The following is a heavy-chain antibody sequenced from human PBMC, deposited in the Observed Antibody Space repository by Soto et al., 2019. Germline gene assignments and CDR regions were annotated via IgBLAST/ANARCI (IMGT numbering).Heavy chain of an antibody. CDR1: GYTFTTYG. V-gene: IGHV1-18*01. D-gene: IGHD3-22*01. CDR2: ISAYNGNT. J-gene: IGHJ4*02. CDR3: ARDLPTVYFSDSSGYYADFDD. Sequence: ASVKVSCKASGYTFTTYGISWVRQAPGQGLEWMGWISAYNGNTNYAQKLQGRVTMTTDTSTSTAYMELRSLRSDDTAVYYCARDLPTVYFSDSSGYYADFDDGGQGSLVTVSS.